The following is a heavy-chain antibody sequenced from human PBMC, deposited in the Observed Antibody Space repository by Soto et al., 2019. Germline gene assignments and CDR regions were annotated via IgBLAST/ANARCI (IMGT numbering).Heavy chain of an antibody. CDR1: GGSFSGYT. J-gene: IGHJ4*02. Sequence: QVQLQQWGAGLLKPSETLSLTCAVYGGSFSGYTWIWIRQPPGKGLEWIGEINHSGTPNHNASRKSRVIISVDASKKPFSLRLTSVTAADTAVYYCARGSDYTSSFDYWGQGTLVTVSS. CDR2: INHSGTP. CDR3: ARGSDYTSSFDY. D-gene: IGHD3-16*01. V-gene: IGHV4-34*01.